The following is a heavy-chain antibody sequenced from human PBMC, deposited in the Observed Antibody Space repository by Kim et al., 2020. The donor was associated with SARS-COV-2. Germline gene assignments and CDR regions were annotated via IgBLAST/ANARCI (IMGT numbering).Heavy chain of an antibody. CDR3: AKSYVRGPHHYYYGMDV. Sequence: GGSLRLSCAASGFTFSSYAVSWVRQAPGKGLEWVSSISGRGAFTYYADSVKGRFTISRDKSNNTLYLQMNSLRVEDTAVYFCAKSYVRGPHHYYYGMDVWGQGTTVTVSS. J-gene: IGHJ6*02. CDR1: GFTFSSYA. V-gene: IGHV3-23*01. CDR2: ISGRGAFT. D-gene: IGHD3-10*02.